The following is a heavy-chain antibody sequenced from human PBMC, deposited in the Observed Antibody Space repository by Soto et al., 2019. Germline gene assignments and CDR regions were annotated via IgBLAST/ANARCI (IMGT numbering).Heavy chain of an antibody. J-gene: IGHJ6*02. CDR3: AREHRLSEWGYSGMDV. V-gene: IGHV4-30-4*01. CDR1: GGSINSDDYY. D-gene: IGHD1-26*01. Sequence: PSETLSLTCTVSGGSINSDDYYWSWIRQPPGKGLEWIGYIYYSGSTYYNPSLKSRLTMSVDTSKNQFSLNLSSLTVADTAVYYCAREHRLSEWGYSGMDVWGQGTTVTVSS. CDR2: IYYSGST.